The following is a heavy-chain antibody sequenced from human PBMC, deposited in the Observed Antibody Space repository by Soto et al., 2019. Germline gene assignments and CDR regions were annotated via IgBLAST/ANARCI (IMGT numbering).Heavy chain of an antibody. CDR3: ARGDSSSWFGMDV. D-gene: IGHD6-13*01. V-gene: IGHV3-30-3*01. CDR1: GFTFSSYA. CDR2: ISYDGSNK. J-gene: IGHJ6*02. Sequence: QVQLVESGGGVVQPGRSLRLSCAASGFTFSSYAMHWVRQAPGKGLEWVAVISYDGSNKYYADSVKGRFTISRDNXKNTLYLQMNSLRAEDTAVYYCARGDSSSWFGMDVWGQGTTVTVSS.